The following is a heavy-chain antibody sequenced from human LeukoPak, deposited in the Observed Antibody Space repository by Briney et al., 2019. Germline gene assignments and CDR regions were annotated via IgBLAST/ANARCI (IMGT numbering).Heavy chain of an antibody. CDR1: GGSISSCGYY. Sequence: SQTLSLTCTVSGGSISSCGYYWSWIRQHPGKGLEWIGYIYYSGSTYYNPSLKSRVTISVDTSKNQFSLKLSSVTAADTAVYYCARVVGATYFDYWGQGTLVTASS. J-gene: IGHJ4*02. CDR2: IYYSGST. D-gene: IGHD1-26*01. CDR3: ARVVGATYFDY. V-gene: IGHV4-31*03.